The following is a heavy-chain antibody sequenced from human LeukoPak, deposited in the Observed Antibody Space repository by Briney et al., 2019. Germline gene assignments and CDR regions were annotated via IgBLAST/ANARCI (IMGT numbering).Heavy chain of an antibody. CDR3: ERVGTTVTTFDY. CDR2: INPNSGGT. D-gene: IGHD4-17*01. CDR1: GYTFTGYY. V-gene: IGHV1-2*02. J-gene: IGHJ4*02. Sequence: GASVKVSCKASGYTFTGYYMHWVRQAPGQGLEWMGWINPNSGGTNYAQKFQGRVTMTGDTSISTAYMELSRLRSDDTAVYYCERVGTTVTTFDYWGQGTLVTVSS.